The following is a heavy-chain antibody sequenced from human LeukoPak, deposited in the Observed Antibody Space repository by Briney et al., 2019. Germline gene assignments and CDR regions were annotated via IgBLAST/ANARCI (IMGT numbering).Heavy chain of an antibody. D-gene: IGHD5-12*01. CDR2: ISAYNGNT. Sequence: GASVKVSCKASGYTFTCYGISWVRQAPGQGLEWMGWISAYNGNTNYAQKLQGRVTMTTDTSTSTAYMELRSMRSDATAVYYCARDPGPIVATIYNWFDPWGQGTLVTVSS. V-gene: IGHV1-18*01. CDR1: GYTFTCYG. CDR3: ARDPGPIVATIYNWFDP. J-gene: IGHJ5*02.